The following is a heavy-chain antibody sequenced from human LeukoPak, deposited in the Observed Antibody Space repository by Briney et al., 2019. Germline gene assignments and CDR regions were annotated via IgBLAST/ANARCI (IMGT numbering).Heavy chain of an antibody. CDR1: GFTFSTYG. V-gene: IGHV3-33*01. J-gene: IGHJ4*02. CDR2: TWYDGSNE. D-gene: IGHD5-24*01. CDR3: ARDSIRDGYNSDYFDY. Sequence: GGSLRLSCAASGFTFSTYGMLWVRQAPGKALEWVAVTWYDGSNEYYADSVKGRFTISRHNSKSKLYLQLNSLRAEDTAVYYCARDSIRDGYNSDYFDYWGQGTLVTVSS.